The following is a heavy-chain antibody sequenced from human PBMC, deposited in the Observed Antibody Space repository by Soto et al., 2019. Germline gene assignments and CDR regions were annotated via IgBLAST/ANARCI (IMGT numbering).Heavy chain of an antibody. CDR1: GGSISSGGYY. J-gene: IGHJ4*02. CDR3: AREWVTHPFVY. V-gene: IGHV4-31*03. CDR2: IYYSGST. Sequence: SSETLSLTCTVSGGSISSGGYYWSWIRQHPGKGLEWIGYIYYSGSTYYNPSLKSRVTISVDTSKNQFSLKLSSVTAADTAVYYCAREWVTHPFVYWGQGTLVTVSS. D-gene: IGHD2-21*02.